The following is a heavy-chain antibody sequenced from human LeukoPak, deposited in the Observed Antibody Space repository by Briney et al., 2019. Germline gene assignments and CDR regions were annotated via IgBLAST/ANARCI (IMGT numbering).Heavy chain of an antibody. Sequence: GGSLRLSCAASGFTFSTYHMHWVRQAPGKGLEWVSSISYIDGYTYYADSVKGRFTTSRDIAKSSIYLQMNSLRDEDTAVYYCARERGGFDYWGQGTLVTVSS. CDR1: GFTFSTYH. J-gene: IGHJ4*02. CDR3: ARERGGFDY. V-gene: IGHV3-21*06. CDR2: ISYIDGYT. D-gene: IGHD3-16*01.